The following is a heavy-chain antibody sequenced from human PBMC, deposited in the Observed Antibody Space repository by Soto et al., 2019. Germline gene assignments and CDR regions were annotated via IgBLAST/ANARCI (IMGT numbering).Heavy chain of an antibody. CDR3: ARQGDRGGYSYGWPGYYYGMDV. CDR1: GYSFTSYW. CDR2: IDPSDSYT. Sequence: GESLKISCKGSGYSFTSYWISWVRQMPGKGLEWMGRIDPSDSYTNYSSSFQGHVTISADKSISTAYLQWSSLKASDTAMYYCARQGDRGGYSYGWPGYYYGMDVWGQGTTVTVSS. V-gene: IGHV5-10-1*01. D-gene: IGHD5-18*01. J-gene: IGHJ6*02.